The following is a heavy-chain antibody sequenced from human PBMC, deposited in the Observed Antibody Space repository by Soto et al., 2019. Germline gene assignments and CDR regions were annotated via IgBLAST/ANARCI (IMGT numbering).Heavy chain of an antibody. V-gene: IGHV1-18*01. Sequence: QVQLVQSGAEVKKPGASVKVSCKASGYTFTSYGISWVRQAPGQGLEWMGWISAYNGNTNYAQKLQGRVTMTTDTSTSTAYMELRSLRSDDTAVYYCARFHTGYDYVWGSYRASSDYWGQGTLVTVSS. D-gene: IGHD3-16*02. CDR1: GYTFTSYG. J-gene: IGHJ4*02. CDR3: ARFHTGYDYVWGSYRASSDY. CDR2: ISAYNGNT.